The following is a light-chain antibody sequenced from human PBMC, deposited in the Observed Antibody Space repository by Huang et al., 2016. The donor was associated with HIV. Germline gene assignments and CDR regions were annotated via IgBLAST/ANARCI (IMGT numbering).Light chain of an antibody. J-gene: IGKJ1*01. CDR3: QQYDSYWT. V-gene: IGKV1-5*03. Sequence: DVQMTQSPSTLSAYVGDRITIPCRASQSINNYLAWYQQKAGKAPDLLIYKASTLDSGVPSRFSGSGSGTTFTLTISNLQPDDFATYYCQQYDSYWTFGQGTKVE. CDR1: QSINNY. CDR2: KAS.